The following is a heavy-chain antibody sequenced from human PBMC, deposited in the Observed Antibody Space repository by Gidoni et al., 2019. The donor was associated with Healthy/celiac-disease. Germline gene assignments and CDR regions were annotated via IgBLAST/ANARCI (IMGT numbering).Heavy chain of an antibody. D-gene: IGHD1-26*01. CDR2: IYYSGST. V-gene: IGHV4-39*01. Sequence: QLQLQESGPGLVKPSETLSLTCTVSGGSISSSSYYWGWIRQPPGKGLGWIGSIYYSGSTYYNPSLKSRVTISVDTSKNQFSLKLGSVTAADTAVYYCARTSGSNGRYWGQGTLVTVSS. CDR1: GGSISSSSYY. CDR3: ARTSGSNGRY. J-gene: IGHJ4*02.